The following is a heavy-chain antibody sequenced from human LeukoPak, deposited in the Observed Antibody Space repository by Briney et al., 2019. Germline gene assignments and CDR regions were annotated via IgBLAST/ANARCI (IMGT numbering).Heavy chain of an antibody. V-gene: IGHV3-74*01. CDR3: TRGGGTSDY. D-gene: IGHD1-14*01. Sequence: GGSLRLSCAASGFTFSSYWMHWVRQAPGKGLVWVSRINGDGSSTSYADSVKGRFSISRDSTRNTVYMQMNSLRAEDTAVYYCTRGGGTSDYWGQGTLVTVSS. J-gene: IGHJ4*02. CDR2: INGDGSST. CDR1: GFTFSSYW.